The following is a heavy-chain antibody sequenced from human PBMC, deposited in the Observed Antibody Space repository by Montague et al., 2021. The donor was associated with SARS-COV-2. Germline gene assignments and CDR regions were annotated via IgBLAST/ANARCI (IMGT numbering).Heavy chain of an antibody. J-gene: IGHJ4*02. D-gene: IGHD3-9*01. CDR3: ARATGYYFDY. CDR2: INHSGST. V-gene: IGHV4-34*01. Sequence: SETLSLTCAVYGGSFSGYYWSWIRKRPGQGLEWIGEINHSGSTNYNPSLKRRVPISVDTSKNQFSLKLSSVTAADTAVYYYARATGYYFDYWGQGTLVTVSS. CDR1: GGSFSGYY.